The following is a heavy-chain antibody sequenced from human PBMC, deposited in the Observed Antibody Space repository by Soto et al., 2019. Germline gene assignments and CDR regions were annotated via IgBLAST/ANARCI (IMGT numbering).Heavy chain of an antibody. D-gene: IGHD3-10*01. CDR2: ISPHKDNT. Sequence: SVKVSCKTSVYTSSSIGISWVRQAPGQGLEWMGWISPHKDNTYYAQRLQGRVTMTTDTSTSTAYMELRSLRSDDTAVYFCARDLDGSGSYYTNYWGQGTLVTASS. CDR3: ARDLDGSGSYYTNY. CDR1: VYTSSSIG. V-gene: IGHV1-18*01. J-gene: IGHJ4*02.